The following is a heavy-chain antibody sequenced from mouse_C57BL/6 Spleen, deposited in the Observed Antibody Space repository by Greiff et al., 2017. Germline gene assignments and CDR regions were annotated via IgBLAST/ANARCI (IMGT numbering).Heavy chain of an antibody. Sequence: VQRVESGAELVKPGASVKISCKASGYAFSSYWMNWVKQRPGQGLEWIGQIYPGDGDTNYNGKFKGKATLTADKSSSTAYMQLSSLTAEDSAVYCWCAKYYCSSPYWGQGTLVTVSA. V-gene: IGHV1-80*01. CDR2: IYPGDGDT. J-gene: IGHJ3*01. CDR3: CAKYYCSSPY. CDR1: GYAFSSYW. D-gene: IGHD1-1*01.